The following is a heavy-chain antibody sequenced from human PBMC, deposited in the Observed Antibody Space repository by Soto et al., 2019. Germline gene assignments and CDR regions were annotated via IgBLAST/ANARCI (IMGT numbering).Heavy chain of an antibody. Sequence: QAQLVESGGGVVQPGRSLRLSCAASGFTFSSYAMHWVRQAPGKGLEWVAVISYDGSNKYYADSVKGRFTISRDNSKNTLYLQMNSLRAEDTAVYYCARSLCSGGSCYSSYYYYGMDVWGQGTTVTVSS. V-gene: IGHV3-30-3*01. CDR1: GFTFSSYA. J-gene: IGHJ6*02. D-gene: IGHD2-15*01. CDR3: ARSLCSGGSCYSSYYYYGMDV. CDR2: ISYDGSNK.